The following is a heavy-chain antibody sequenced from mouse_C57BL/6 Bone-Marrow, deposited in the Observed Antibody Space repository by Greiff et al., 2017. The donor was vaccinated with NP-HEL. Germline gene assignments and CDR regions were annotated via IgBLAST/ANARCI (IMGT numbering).Heavy chain of an antibody. Sequence: VMLVESGAELAKPGASVKLSCKASGYTFTSYWMHWVKQRPGQGLEWIGYINPSSGYTKYNQKFKDKATLTADKSSSTAYMQLSSLTYEDSAVYYCARRRKTAQATYEFAYWGQGTLVTVSA. CDR2: INPSSGYT. CDR3: ARRRKTAQATYEFAY. D-gene: IGHD3-2*02. J-gene: IGHJ3*01. CDR1: GYTFTSYW. V-gene: IGHV1-7*01.